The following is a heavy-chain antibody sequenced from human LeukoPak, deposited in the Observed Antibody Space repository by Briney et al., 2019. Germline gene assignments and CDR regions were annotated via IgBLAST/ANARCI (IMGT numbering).Heavy chain of an antibody. J-gene: IGHJ4*02. CDR1: GGSFSGYY. CDR2: INHSGST. Sequence: SETLSLTCAVYGGSFSGYYWSWIRRPPGKGLEWIGEINHSGSTNYNPSLKSRVTISVDTSKNQFSLKLSSVTAADTAVYYCARGLVGATGYYFDYWGQGTLVTVSS. CDR3: ARGLVGATGYYFDY. V-gene: IGHV4-34*01. D-gene: IGHD1-26*01.